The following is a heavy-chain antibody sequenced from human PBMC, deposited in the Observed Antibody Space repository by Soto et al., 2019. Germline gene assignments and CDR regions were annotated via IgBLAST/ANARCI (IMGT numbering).Heavy chain of an antibody. CDR3: ARERGSKSMDA. CDR2: ISSSSSYI. V-gene: IGHV3-21*04. D-gene: IGHD2-15*01. J-gene: IGHJ6*02. Sequence: EVQLVESGGGLVKPGGSLRLSCAASGFTFSSYSMNWVRQAPGKGLEWVSSISSSSSYIYYADSVKGRFTISRDNAKNSLYLQMNNLRAEDAAVYYCARERGSKSMDAWGQGTTVTVSS. CDR1: GFTFSSYS.